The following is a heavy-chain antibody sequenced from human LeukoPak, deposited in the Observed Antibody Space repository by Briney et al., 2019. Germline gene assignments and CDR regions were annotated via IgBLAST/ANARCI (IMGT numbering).Heavy chain of an antibody. J-gene: IGHJ4*02. D-gene: IGHD3-9*01. CDR2: ISGSGGST. V-gene: IGHV3-23*01. Sequence: GGSLRLSCTASGFTFSSFAMSWVRQAPGKGLEWVSAISGSGGSTYYADSVKGRFTISRDNSKNTLYLQMNSLRAEDTAVYYCASSVVKIRYFGSFDYWGQGTLVTVSS. CDR3: ASSVVKIRYFGSFDY. CDR1: GFTFSSFA.